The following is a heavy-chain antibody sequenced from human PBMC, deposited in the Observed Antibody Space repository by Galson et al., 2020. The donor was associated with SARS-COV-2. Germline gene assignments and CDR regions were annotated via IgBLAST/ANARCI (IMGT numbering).Heavy chain of an antibody. D-gene: IGHD3-9*01. J-gene: IGHJ6*02. V-gene: IGHV3-30*03. CDR2: ISYDGSNK. Sequence: GGSLRLSCAASGFTFSSYGMHWVRQAPGKGLEWVAVISYDGSNKYYADSVKGRFTISRDNSKNTLYLQMNSLRAEDTAVYYCARGQGLGYDILTGYWSYYYYYGMDVWGQGTTVTVSS. CDR3: ARGQGLGYDILTGYWSYYYYYGMDV. CDR1: GFTFSSYG.